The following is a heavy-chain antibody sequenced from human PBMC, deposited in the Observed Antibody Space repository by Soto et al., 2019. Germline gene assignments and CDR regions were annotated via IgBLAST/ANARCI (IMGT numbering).Heavy chain of an antibody. V-gene: IGHV3-23*01. Sequence: GGSLRLSCAASGFTFSSYAMSWVRQAPGKGLEWVSAISGSGGSTYYADSVKGRFTISRDNSKNTLYLQMNSLRAEDTAVYYCATLREVPELLLWFGEFSYYFDYWGQGTLVTVSS. J-gene: IGHJ4*02. CDR3: ATLREVPELLLWFGEFSYYFDY. CDR1: GFTFSSYA. D-gene: IGHD3-10*01. CDR2: ISGSGGST.